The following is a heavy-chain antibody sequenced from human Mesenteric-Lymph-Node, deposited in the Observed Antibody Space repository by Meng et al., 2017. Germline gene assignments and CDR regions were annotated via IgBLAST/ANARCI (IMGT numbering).Heavy chain of an antibody. CDR2: IHPGGGSP. CDR1: GYSFTSYY. CDR3: ARDRKKGSSSWYFPRFYYYYGMDV. J-gene: IGHJ6*02. Sequence: ASVKVSCKASGYSFTSYYMHWVRQAPGQGLEWMGIIHPGGGSPGYVQKFQGRVTITRDTSASTAYMELSSLRSEDTAVYYCARDRKKGSSSWYFPRFYYYYGMDVWGQGTTVTVSS. D-gene: IGHD6-13*01. V-gene: IGHV1-46*01.